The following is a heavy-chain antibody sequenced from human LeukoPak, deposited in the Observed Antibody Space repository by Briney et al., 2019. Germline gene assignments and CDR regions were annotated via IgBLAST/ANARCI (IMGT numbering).Heavy chain of an antibody. CDR2: IYSGGST. J-gene: IGHJ4*02. D-gene: IGHD3-10*01. Sequence: GGSLRLSCAASGFTVSSNYMSWVRQAPGKGLEWVSVIYSGGSTYYADSVKGRFTISRDNSKNTLYLQMDSLRAEDTAVYYCTRDESFYGSGRYYWGQGTLVTVSS. V-gene: IGHV3-53*01. CDR1: GFTVSSNY. CDR3: TRDESFYGSGRYY.